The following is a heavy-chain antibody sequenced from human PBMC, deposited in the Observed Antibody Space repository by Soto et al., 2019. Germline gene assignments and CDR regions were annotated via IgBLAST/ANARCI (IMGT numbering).Heavy chain of an antibody. CDR2: ISSSSTYI. Sequence: PGESLKISCAASGFTFSSYSMNWVRQAPGKGLEWVSSISSSSTYIYYADSVKGRFTISRDNAKNSLYLQMNSLRAEDTAVYYCARVYSSGWYDYWGQGTLVTVSS. J-gene: IGHJ4*02. CDR1: GFTFSSYS. CDR3: ARVYSSGWYDY. D-gene: IGHD6-19*01. V-gene: IGHV3-21*01.